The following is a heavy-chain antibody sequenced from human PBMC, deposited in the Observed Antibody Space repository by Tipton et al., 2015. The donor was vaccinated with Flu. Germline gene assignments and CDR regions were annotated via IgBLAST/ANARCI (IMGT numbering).Heavy chain of an antibody. CDR3: ARSGVAVSI. J-gene: IGHJ4*02. Sequence: PGLVKPSETLTLTCAVSGFSISSGFYWGWIRQFPGKRLQWIGNIFHSGKAYYNESLSSRVSMSVDTSKNEFYLKIFSVTAADTATYFCARSGVAVSIWGQGSLVTVSS. CDR2: IFHSGKA. V-gene: IGHV4-38-2*01. CDR1: GFSISSGFY. D-gene: IGHD2-15*01.